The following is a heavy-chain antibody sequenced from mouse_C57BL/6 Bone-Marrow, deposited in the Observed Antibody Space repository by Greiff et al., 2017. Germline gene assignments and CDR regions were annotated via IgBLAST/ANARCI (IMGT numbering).Heavy chain of an antibody. CDR3: ARRDFDV. CDR2: INPSSGTT. J-gene: IGHJ1*03. V-gene: IGHV1-81*01. Sequence: QVQLKQSGAELARPGASVTLSCKASGYTFTRYGISWVQQRTGQGLEWIGEINPSSGTTYYTEKFNGKTTMTADTSSSPAYMEIRSLTAEDSAVSFGARRDFDVWGTGTTGTVSS. CDR1: GYTFTRYG.